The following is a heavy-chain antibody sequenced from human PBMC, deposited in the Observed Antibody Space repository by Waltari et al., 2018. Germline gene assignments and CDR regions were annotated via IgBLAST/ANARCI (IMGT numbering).Heavy chain of an antibody. CDR1: GYAFIGYD. V-gene: IGHV1-8*01. J-gene: IGHJ4*02. Sequence: QVQLVQSGAEVKKAGASVKVSCKASGYAFIGYDINWVRQAPGQGLEWMGWMNPNSGNTGYEQKFQGRVTMTRNTATNTAYMELSNLRSNDTAVYYCARGLGGFSNGYYYFDYWGQGSLVTVSS. CDR2: MNPNSGNT. D-gene: IGHD6-19*01. CDR3: ARGLGGFSNGYYYFDY.